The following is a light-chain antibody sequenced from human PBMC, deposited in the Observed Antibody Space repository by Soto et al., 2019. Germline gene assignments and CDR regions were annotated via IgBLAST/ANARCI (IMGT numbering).Light chain of an antibody. CDR1: ESVGSK. J-gene: IGKJ5*01. Sequence: EIVLTQSPGTLSLSPAERATLSCRASESVGSKVAWYQQKPGQAPRVLIYGASIRATGIPVRFSGSGSGTAFTLTISSLQSEDFALYYCQHHDNWPLITFGQGTRRRL. CDR2: GAS. V-gene: IGKV3-15*01. CDR3: QHHDNWPLIT.